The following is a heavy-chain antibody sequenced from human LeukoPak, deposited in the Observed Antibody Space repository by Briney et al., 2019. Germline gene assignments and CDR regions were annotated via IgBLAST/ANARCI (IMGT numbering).Heavy chain of an antibody. J-gene: IGHJ4*02. Sequence: PGGSLRLSCAATGITFSSYAMSLVRQAPGKGLDWVSAISGSGGKTYYADSVKGRFTISRDNSKNTLYLQMNSLRAEDTAIYYCVHVDTAIDYWGQGTLVTVSS. D-gene: IGHD5-18*01. V-gene: IGHV3-23*01. CDR3: VHVDTAIDY. CDR2: ISGSGGKT. CDR1: GITFSSYA.